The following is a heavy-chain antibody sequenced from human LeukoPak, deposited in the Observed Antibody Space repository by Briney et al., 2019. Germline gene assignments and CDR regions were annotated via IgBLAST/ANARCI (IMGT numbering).Heavy chain of an antibody. CDR3: AKDYGRSGWGGGLDY. CDR2: ISYDGSNK. CDR1: GFTFSSYG. D-gene: IGHD6-19*01. V-gene: IGHV3-30*18. J-gene: IGHJ4*02. Sequence: GRSLRLSCAASGFTFSSYGMHWVRQAPGKGLGWVAVISYDGSNKYYADSVKGRFTISRDNSKNTVYLQMNSLRAEDTAVYYCAKDYGRSGWGGGLDYWGQGTLLTVSS.